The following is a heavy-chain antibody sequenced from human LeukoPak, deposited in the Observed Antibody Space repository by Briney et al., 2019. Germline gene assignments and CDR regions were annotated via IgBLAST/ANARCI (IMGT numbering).Heavy chain of an antibody. CDR1: GGSISSSNW. CDR3: ARDEKAWFGEFYYYYYYMDV. V-gene: IGHV4-4*02. Sequence: PSETLSLTCAVSGGSISSSNWWSWVRQPPGKGLEWIGEIYHSGSTNYNPSLKSRVTISVDKSKNQFSLKLSSVTAEDTAVYYCARDEKAWFGEFYYYYYYMDVWGKGTTVTISS. CDR2: IYHSGST. J-gene: IGHJ6*03. D-gene: IGHD3-10*01.